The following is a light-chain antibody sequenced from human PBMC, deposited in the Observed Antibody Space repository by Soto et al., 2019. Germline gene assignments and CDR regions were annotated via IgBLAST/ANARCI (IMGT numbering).Light chain of an antibody. V-gene: IGLV4-60*02. CDR2: RGGSGSF. CDR1: SGHSSYI. CDR3: ETWDRNTRV. J-gene: IGLJ3*02. Sequence: QSVLTQSSSASASLGSSVKLTCTLSSGHSSYIIAWHQQQPGKDPRYLMNRGGSGSFNKGSGVPDRFSGSSSGADRYLTISNLQFEDEADYYCETWDRNTRVFGGGTQLTVL.